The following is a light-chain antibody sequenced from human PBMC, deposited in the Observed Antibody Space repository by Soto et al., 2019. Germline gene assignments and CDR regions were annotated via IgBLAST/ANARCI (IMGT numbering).Light chain of an antibody. J-gene: IGKJ1*01. V-gene: IGKV3-15*01. CDR2: AAS. CDR1: QIVNTN. Sequence: IVMTQSPAALSVSPGDSATLSCRASQIVNTNVAWYQQRPGQAPRLLIFAASTRATGVAARFSGSGCGTKFTLTVDSLQSEDFAVYYCQQYNNWPRTFGQGTKVDI. CDR3: QQYNNWPRT.